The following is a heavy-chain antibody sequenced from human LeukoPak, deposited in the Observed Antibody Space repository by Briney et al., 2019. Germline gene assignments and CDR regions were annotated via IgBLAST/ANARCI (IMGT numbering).Heavy chain of an antibody. D-gene: IGHD3-10*01. Sequence: PGGSLRLSCAASGFTFGGYGMSWLRQAPGKGLEWVSSISGSGGSTHYADSVKGRFTISRDNSKNALFLQMNSLRAEDTAVYYCAKDRDEGFGELLPVVFDYWGQGTRVTVSS. CDR1: GFTFGGYG. CDR2: ISGSGGST. V-gene: IGHV3-23*01. CDR3: AKDRDEGFGELLPVVFDY. J-gene: IGHJ4*02.